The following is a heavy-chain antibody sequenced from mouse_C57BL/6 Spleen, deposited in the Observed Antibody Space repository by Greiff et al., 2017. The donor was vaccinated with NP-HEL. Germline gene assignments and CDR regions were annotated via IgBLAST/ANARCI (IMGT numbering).Heavy chain of an antibody. J-gene: IGHJ3*01. CDR3: ARPAGYERNWFAY. CDR1: GYTFTSYG. D-gene: IGHD3-1*01. Sequence: QVQLQQSGAELARPGASVKLSCKASGYTFTSYGISWVKQRTGQGLEWIGEIYPRSGNTYYNEKFKGKATLTADKSSSTAYMELRSLTSEDSAVYFCARPAGYERNWFAYWGQGTLVTVSA. CDR2: IYPRSGNT. V-gene: IGHV1-81*01.